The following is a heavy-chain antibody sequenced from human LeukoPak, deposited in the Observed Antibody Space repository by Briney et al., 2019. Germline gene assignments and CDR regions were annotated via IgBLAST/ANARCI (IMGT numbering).Heavy chain of an antibody. CDR2: ISGNGGST. CDR3: AKGIELWLTYFDH. J-gene: IGHJ4*02. CDR1: GFSFSSYV. Sequence: GGSLRLSCVASGFSFSSYVMNWVRQAPGTGVEWGSAISGNGGSTYYADSVKGRFTISRDNSKNTLSLQMNSLRAEDTAVYYCAKGIELWLTYFDHWGQGTLVTASS. V-gene: IGHV3-23*01. D-gene: IGHD5-18*01.